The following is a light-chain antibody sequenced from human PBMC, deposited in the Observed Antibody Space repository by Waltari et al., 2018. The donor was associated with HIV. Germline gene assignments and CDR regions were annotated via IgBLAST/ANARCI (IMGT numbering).Light chain of an antibody. CDR1: SSNIGSNI. V-gene: IGLV1-44*01. CDR2: GNN. J-gene: IGLJ3*02. Sequence: QSVLTQPPSAYGTPGQRVSISCSGSSSNIGSNIVNWYQQLPGTAPKLLIYGNNQRPSGVPGRFSGSKSGTSASLAVSGLQSEDEADYYCAAWDDSLNGWVFGGGTKLTVL. CDR3: AAWDDSLNGWV.